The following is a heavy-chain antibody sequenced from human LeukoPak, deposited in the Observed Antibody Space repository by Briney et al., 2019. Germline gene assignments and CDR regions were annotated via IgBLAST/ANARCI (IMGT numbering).Heavy chain of an antibody. CDR3: ARHYYDSSGYIRAFDY. D-gene: IGHD3-22*01. CDR1: GGSISSYY. CDR2: IYYSGST. Sequence: SETLSLTCTVSGGSISSYYWSWIRQPPGKGLEWMGYIYYSGSTNYNPSLKSRVTISVDTSKNQFYMKLSSVTAADTAIYYCARHYYDSSGYIRAFDYWGQGTLVTVSP. J-gene: IGHJ4*02. V-gene: IGHV4-59*01.